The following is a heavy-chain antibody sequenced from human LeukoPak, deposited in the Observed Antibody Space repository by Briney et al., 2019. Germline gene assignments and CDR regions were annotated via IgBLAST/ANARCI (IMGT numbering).Heavy chain of an antibody. V-gene: IGHV4-59*01. CDR3: AGAVPDSSRSIGPLYP. J-gene: IGHJ5*02. CDR2: IYYSGST. D-gene: IGHD3-22*01. CDR1: GGSISSYY. Sequence: PSETLSLTCAVSGGSISSYYWSWVRQPPGKGLEFIGHIYYSGSTNYNPSLKSRVTISVDTFKKQFSLNLSSVTAADTAVYYCAGAVPDSSRSIGPLYPWGQGTLVTVSS.